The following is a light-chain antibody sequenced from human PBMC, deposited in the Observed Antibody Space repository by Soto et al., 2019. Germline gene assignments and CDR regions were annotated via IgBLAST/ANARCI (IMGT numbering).Light chain of an antibody. V-gene: IGKV3-20*01. Sequence: ETLLTQSPGTLSLSPGERATLSCRASQSVYDNRLAWYQHRPGQSPRVVIYAAYSRAPGIPDRFSGSASGTDFTLTISRLEPEDVAVYYCHQYGNSPWAFDQGTKVEIK. CDR2: AAY. CDR1: QSVYDNR. J-gene: IGKJ1*01. CDR3: HQYGNSPWA.